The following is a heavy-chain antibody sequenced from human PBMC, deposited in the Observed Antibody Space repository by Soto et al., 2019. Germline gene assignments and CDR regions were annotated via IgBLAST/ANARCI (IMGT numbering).Heavy chain of an antibody. Sequence: SXTLSLTCTVSGGSISSSSYYWGWIRQPPGKGLEWIGSIYYSGSTYYNPSLKSRVTISVDTSKNQFSLKLSSVTAADTAVYYCARHGIAAAAIKGIDYWGQGNLVTGSS. CDR1: GGSISSSSYY. CDR3: ARHGIAAAAIKGIDY. D-gene: IGHD6-13*01. J-gene: IGHJ4*02. V-gene: IGHV4-39*01. CDR2: IYYSGST.